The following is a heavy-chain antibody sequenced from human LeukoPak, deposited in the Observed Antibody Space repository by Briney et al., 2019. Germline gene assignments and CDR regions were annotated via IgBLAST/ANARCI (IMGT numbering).Heavy chain of an antibody. CDR1: GGSISTTNW. Sequence: SGTLSLTCDVSGGSISTTNWWTWVRQPPGGGLEWIGGVHLNGRTHYSPSLESRVTMSVDMSENHISLQLTSVTAADTAVYYCAREGGFYRPLDYSGPGTLVIVSS. CDR2: VHLNGRT. D-gene: IGHD2/OR15-2a*01. J-gene: IGHJ4*02. V-gene: IGHV4-4*02. CDR3: AREGGFYRPLDY.